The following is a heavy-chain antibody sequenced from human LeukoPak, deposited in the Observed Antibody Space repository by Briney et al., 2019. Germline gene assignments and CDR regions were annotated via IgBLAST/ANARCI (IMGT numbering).Heavy chain of an antibody. CDR2: ISGSSSDI. D-gene: IGHD6-19*01. CDR1: EFTFRSYS. J-gene: IGHJ4*02. Sequence: GGSLRLSCAGSEFTFRSYSMNWVRQAPGKGLEWVSSISGSSSDIYYADSVKGRFTISRDNSKNTLYLQMSSLRAEDTAVYYCAREAVAGLDYWGQGTLVTVSS. CDR3: AREAVAGLDY. V-gene: IGHV3-21*01.